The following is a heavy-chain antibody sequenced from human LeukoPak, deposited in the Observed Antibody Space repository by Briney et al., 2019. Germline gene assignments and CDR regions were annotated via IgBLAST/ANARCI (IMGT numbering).Heavy chain of an antibody. V-gene: IGHV5-51*01. CDR1: GFTFTSYW. J-gene: IGHJ4*02. CDR2: IFPGDSDT. CDR3: ARLVRSGWYYDY. Sequence: GESLKISCKGSGFTFTSYWIGWVRQMPRKGREWMGIIFPGDSDTRYSPSFQGQVTISADKSISTAYLQWSSLKASDTAMYYCARLVRSGWYYDYWGQGTLVTVSS. D-gene: IGHD6-19*01.